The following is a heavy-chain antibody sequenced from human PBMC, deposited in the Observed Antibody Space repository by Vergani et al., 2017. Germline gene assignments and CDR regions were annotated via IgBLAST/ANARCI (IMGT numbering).Heavy chain of an antibody. CDR2: INTNTGNP. J-gene: IGHJ5*02. D-gene: IGHD5-12*01. CDR3: ARDVADIAANWFDP. CDR1: GYTFTSYA. V-gene: IGHV7-4-1*01. Sequence: QVQLVQSGAEVKKPGASVKFSCKASGYTFTSYAMNWVRQAPGQGLEWMGWINTNTGNPTYAQGFTGRFVFSLDTSVSTAYLQICSLKAEDTAVYYCARDVADIAANWFDPWGQGTLVTVSS.